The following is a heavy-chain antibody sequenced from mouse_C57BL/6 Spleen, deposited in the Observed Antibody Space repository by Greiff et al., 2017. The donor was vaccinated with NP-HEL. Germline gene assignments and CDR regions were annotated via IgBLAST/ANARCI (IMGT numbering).Heavy chain of an antibody. J-gene: IGHJ4*01. CDR3: ARHVLTGKSYYYAMDY. V-gene: IGHV1-62-2*01. Sequence: QVQLQQSGAELVKPGASVKLSCKASGYTFTEYTIHWVKQRSGQGLEWIGWFYPGSGSIKYNEKFKDKATLTADKSSSTVYMELSRLTSEDSAVYCCARHVLTGKSYYYAMDYWGQGTSVTVSS. CDR2: FYPGSGSI. CDR1: GYTFTEYT. D-gene: IGHD4-1*01.